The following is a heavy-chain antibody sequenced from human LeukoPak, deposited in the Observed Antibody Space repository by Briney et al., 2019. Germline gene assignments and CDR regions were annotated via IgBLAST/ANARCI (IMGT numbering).Heavy chain of an antibody. V-gene: IGHV4-34*01. D-gene: IGHD2-2*01. CDR1: GGSFSGYY. CDR3: ARSAHCSSTSCYQKPDDY. Sequence: PSETLSLTCAVYGGSFSGYYWSWIRQPPGKGLEWIGEINHSGSTNYNPSLKSRVTISVDTSKNQFSPKLSSVTAADTAVYYCARSAHCSSTSCYQKPDDYWGQGTLVTVSS. J-gene: IGHJ4*02. CDR2: INHSGST.